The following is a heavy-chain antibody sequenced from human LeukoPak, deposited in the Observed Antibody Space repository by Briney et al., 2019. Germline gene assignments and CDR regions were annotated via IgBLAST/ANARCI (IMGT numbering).Heavy chain of an antibody. Sequence: PSETLSLTCTVSGGSISSSSYYWGWIRQPPGKGLEWIGSIYYSGSTYYNPSLKSRVTISVDTSKNQFSLKLSSVTAADAAVYYCARQRENYYDSSGYYGYFDYWGQGTLVTVSS. CDR1: GGSISSSSYY. V-gene: IGHV4-39*01. CDR3: ARQRENYYDSSGYYGYFDY. J-gene: IGHJ4*02. D-gene: IGHD3-22*01. CDR2: IYYSGST.